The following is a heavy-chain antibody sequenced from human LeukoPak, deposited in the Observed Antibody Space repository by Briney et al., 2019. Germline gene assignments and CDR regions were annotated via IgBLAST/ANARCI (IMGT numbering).Heavy chain of an antibody. Sequence: SQTLSLTCTVSGGSITNYNWNWIRQPPGKGLEWIGYISDSGSTHYNPSLQSRVTISVDTSKNQFSLRLSSVTASDTAVYYCARRRIGDLTIGSDTWFDPWGQGALVTVSS. CDR2: ISDSGST. J-gene: IGHJ5*02. CDR3: ARRRIGDLTIGSDTWFDP. CDR1: GGSITNYN. V-gene: IGHV4-59*08. D-gene: IGHD2-15*01.